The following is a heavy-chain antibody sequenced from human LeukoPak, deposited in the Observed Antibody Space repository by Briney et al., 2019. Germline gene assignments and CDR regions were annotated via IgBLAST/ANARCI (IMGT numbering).Heavy chain of an antibody. CDR1: GYSFTSYW. Sequence: GESLKISCKGSGYSFTSYWISWVRQMPGKGLEWMGRIDPSDSYTNYSPSFQGHVTISADKSISTAYLQWSSLKASDTAMYYCARHHSNCSSTSCYVSEYFKHWGQGTLVTVSS. V-gene: IGHV5-10-1*01. J-gene: IGHJ1*01. CDR2: IDPSDSYT. D-gene: IGHD2-2*01. CDR3: ARHHSNCSSTSCYVSEYFKH.